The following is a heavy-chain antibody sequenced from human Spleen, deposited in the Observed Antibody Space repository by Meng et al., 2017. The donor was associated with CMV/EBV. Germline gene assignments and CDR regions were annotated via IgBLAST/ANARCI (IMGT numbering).Heavy chain of an antibody. CDR3: ARSSGDNSYFDY. D-gene: IGHD4-11*01. J-gene: IGHJ4*02. CDR1: ACSVSTTHW. CDR2: IYHTGST. V-gene: IGHV4-4*02. Sequence: CAVSACSVSTTHWWNWVRQPPGKGLEWIGQIYHTGSTDYNPSLESRVTMSVDKSKNQFSLKVSSVTAADTAIYYCARSSGDNSYFDYWGRGTLVTVSS.